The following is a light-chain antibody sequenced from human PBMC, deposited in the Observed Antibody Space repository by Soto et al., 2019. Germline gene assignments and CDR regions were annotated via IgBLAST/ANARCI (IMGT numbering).Light chain of an antibody. V-gene: IGKV1-5*03. CDR2: KAS. CDR3: QQYNSFWT. CDR1: KSSSW. J-gene: IGKJ1*01. Sequence: IQMTQSPSTLSASVGDRVTITCRASKSSSWLDWYQQKPGKAPKLLIYKASSVESGVPSRFSGSGSGTEFTLTIISLQPDDFATYYCQQYNSFWTFSQGTKVDIK.